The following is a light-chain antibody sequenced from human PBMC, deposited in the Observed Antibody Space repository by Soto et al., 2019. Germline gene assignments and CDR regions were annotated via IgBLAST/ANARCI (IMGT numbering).Light chain of an antibody. J-gene: IGKJ1*01. Sequence: EIVLTQSPGPLSLSPGERATLSCRSSQSLSSSYLAWYQQKPGQAPRLLIYGAPSRATGIPDRFSGSGSGTDFTLTISRLEPEDVAVYYCQQFASSPQTLGQGTKVDIK. CDR1: QSLSSSY. V-gene: IGKV3-20*01. CDR3: QQFASSPQT. CDR2: GAP.